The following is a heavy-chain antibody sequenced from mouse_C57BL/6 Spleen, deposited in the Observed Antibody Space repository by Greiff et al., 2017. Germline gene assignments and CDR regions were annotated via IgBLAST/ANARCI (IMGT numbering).Heavy chain of an antibody. V-gene: IGHV1-81*01. D-gene: IGHD1-1*01. CDR3: ARKDYYGSSSL. CDR2: IYPRGGNT. CDR1: GYTFTSYG. Sequence: QVQLQQSGAELARPGASVKLSCKASGYTFTSYGISWVKQRTGQGLEWIGEIYPRGGNTYYNEKFKGKATLTADKSSSAAYLALRRLTSEDSAVYFGARKDYYGSSSLWGQGTLVTVSA. J-gene: IGHJ3*01.